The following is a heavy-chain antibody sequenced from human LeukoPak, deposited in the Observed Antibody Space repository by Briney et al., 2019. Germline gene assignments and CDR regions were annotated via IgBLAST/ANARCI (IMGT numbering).Heavy chain of an antibody. CDR2: INPDSGAT. CDR1: AYTLSGYY. CDR3: ARGKDASGTTAFEI. J-gene: IGHJ3*02. V-gene: IGHV1-2*02. D-gene: IGHD1-1*01. Sequence: ASVKVSCKTSAYTLSGYYMHWVRQAPGQGLEWMGWINPDSGATLYAQKFQGRVTLTRDTSINTAYMEVSRLTSDDTAVHYCARGKDASGTTAFEIWGQGTMVTVSS.